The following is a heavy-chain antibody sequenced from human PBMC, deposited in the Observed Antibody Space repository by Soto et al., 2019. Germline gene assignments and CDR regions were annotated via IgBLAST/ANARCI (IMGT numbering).Heavy chain of an antibody. D-gene: IGHD3-22*01. Sequence: AAVKVSCKASGYTFTSYDINWVRQATGQGLEWMGWMNPNSGNTGYAQKFQGRVTMTRNTSISTAYMELSSLRSEDTAVYYCARVDPITMIADDAFDIWGQGTMVTVSS. CDR3: ARVDPITMIADDAFDI. CDR2: MNPNSGNT. V-gene: IGHV1-8*01. CDR1: GYTFTSYD. J-gene: IGHJ3*02.